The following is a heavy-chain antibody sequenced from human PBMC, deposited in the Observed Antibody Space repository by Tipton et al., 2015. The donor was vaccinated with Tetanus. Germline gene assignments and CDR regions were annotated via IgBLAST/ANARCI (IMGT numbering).Heavy chain of an antibody. V-gene: IGHV4-59*01. Sequence: TLSLTCSVSGGSMIGSFWSWIRQSPGKGLEFIGYVYDSGYTKYNPSLNSRVSMSIDMPRKQFSLTLSSVTAADTAVYYCARNREVVRQVGTTRAFDLWGQGTLVTVSA. CDR3: ARNREVVRQVGTTRAFDL. CDR1: GGSMIGSF. D-gene: IGHD1-26*01. J-gene: IGHJ3*01. CDR2: VYDSGYT.